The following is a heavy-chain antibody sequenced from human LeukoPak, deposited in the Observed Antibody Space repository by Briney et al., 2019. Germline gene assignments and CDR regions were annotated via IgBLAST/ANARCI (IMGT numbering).Heavy chain of an antibody. J-gene: IGHJ4*02. D-gene: IGHD2-2*01. CDR2: IWYGGSST. CDR1: GFTFSSCG. CDR3: ARGGIVVVPAASYYFDY. Sequence: GRSLRLSCAASGFTFSSCGMHWVRQAPGKGLEWVAVIWYGGSSTHYADSVKGRFTISRDNSKNTLYLQMNSLRAEDTAVYYCARGGIVVVPAASYYFDYWGQGTLVTVSS. V-gene: IGHV3-33*08.